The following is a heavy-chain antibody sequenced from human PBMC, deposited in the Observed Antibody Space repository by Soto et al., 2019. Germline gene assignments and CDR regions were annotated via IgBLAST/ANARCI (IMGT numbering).Heavy chain of an antibody. CDR3: SSRPHDLGAFDI. Sequence: LTCTVSGGCISSGDYYWSWIRQPPGEGLEWIGYIYYSGSTDYNPSLKSRITISVDTSKNQFSLKLSPLTAADTAVYYWSSRPHDLGAFDIRGKGTMVTVSS. CDR1: GGCISSGDYY. CDR2: IYYSGST. J-gene: IGHJ3*02. V-gene: IGHV4-30-4*01. D-gene: IGHD7-27*01.